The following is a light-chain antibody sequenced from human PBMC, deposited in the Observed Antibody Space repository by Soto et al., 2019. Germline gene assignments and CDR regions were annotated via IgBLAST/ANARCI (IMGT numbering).Light chain of an antibody. CDR2: DVT. J-gene: IGLJ1*01. CDR1: NSDVGDYDY. CDR3: CSYADKYTYV. V-gene: IGLV2-11*01. Sequence: QSVLTQPRSVSGSPGQSVTIFCTGTNSDVGDYDYVSWYQHHAGKAPKLLVYDVTKRPSGVPDRFSGSKSGNTASLTISGLQADDEADYYCCSYADKYTYVFGTGTKV.